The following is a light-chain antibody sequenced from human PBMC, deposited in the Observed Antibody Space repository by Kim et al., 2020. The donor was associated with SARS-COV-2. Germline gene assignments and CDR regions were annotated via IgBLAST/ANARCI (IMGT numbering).Light chain of an antibody. CDR3: QQYNSYPYT. Sequence: DIQMTQSPSTLSASVGDRVTITCRASQSNSSWLAWYQQKPGKAPKLLIYKASSLESGVPSRFSGSGSGTEFTLTISSLQPDDFATYYCQQYNSYPYTLGQGNKLEI. CDR1: QSNSSW. V-gene: IGKV1-5*03. CDR2: KAS. J-gene: IGKJ2*01.